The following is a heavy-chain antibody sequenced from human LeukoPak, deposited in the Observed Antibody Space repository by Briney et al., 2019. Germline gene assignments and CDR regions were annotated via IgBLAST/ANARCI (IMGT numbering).Heavy chain of an antibody. Sequence: SVKVSCKASGGTFSSYAISWVRQAPGQGLEWMGGIIPIFGTANYAQKFQGRVTITADESTSTAYMELSSLRSEDTAVYYCAREGATYYYDRVPVHAFDIWGQGTMVTVSS. J-gene: IGHJ3*02. CDR2: IIPIFGTA. CDR1: GGTFSSYA. D-gene: IGHD3-22*01. V-gene: IGHV1-69*13. CDR3: AREGATYYYDRVPVHAFDI.